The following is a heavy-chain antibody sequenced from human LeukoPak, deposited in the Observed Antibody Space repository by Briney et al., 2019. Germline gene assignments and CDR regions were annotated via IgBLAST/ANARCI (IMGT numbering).Heavy chain of an antibody. CDR3: ARGDTAMVTGYFDY. CDR1: GFTFDDYA. Sequence: GGSLRLSCAASGFTFDDYAMHWVRQAPGKGLEWVSGISWNSGSIGYADSVKGRFTISRDNAKSSLYLQMNSPRAEDMALYYCARGDTAMVTGYFDYWGQGTLVTVSS. CDR2: ISWNSGSI. J-gene: IGHJ4*02. V-gene: IGHV3-9*03. D-gene: IGHD5-18*01.